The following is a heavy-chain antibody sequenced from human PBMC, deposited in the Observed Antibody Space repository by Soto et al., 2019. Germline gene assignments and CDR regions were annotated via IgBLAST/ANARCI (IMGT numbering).Heavy chain of an antibody. CDR1: GFTFSAYT. V-gene: IGHV3-48*02. D-gene: IGHD1-20*01. CDR3: ARDHNWAFDY. CDR2: IIGGGSSI. J-gene: IGHJ4*02. Sequence: GGSLRLSCAASGFTFSAYTMNWVRQAPGKGLEWVSYIIGGGSSIHLADSVKGRFTVSRDDAKGSVYLQMNSLRDEDTAIYYCARDHNWAFDYWGQGALVTVSS.